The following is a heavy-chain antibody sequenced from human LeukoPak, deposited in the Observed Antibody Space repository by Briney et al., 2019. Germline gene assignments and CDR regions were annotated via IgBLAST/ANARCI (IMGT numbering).Heavy chain of an antibody. Sequence: SGGSLRLSCAASGFTFSSYGMHWVRQAPGKGLEWVAVISYDGSNKYYADSVKGRFTISRDNSKNTLYLQMNSLRAEDTAVYYCAKRSWLGHLWDYWGQGTLVTVSS. CDR1: GFTFSSYG. CDR2: ISYDGSNK. J-gene: IGHJ4*02. V-gene: IGHV3-30*18. CDR3: AKRSWLGHLWDY. D-gene: IGHD3-10*01.